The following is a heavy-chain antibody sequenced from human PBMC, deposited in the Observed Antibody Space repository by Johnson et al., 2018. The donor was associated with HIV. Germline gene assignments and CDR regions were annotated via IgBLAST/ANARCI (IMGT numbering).Heavy chain of an antibody. CDR3: AKFRLAAACVRDAFDI. CDR1: GFTFDDYA. Sequence: VQLVESGGGLVQPGRSLRLSCAASGFTFDDYAMHWVRQAPGKGLEWVSGISWNSGSIGYADSVKGRFTISRDNAKNSLYLQMNSLRAEDTALYYCAKFRLAAACVRDAFDIWGQGTRVTVSS. CDR2: ISWNSGSI. V-gene: IGHV3-9*01. J-gene: IGHJ3*02. D-gene: IGHD6-13*01.